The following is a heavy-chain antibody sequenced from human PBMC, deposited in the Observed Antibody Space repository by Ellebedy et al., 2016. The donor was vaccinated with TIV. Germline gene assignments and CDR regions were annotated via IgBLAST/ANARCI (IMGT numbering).Heavy chain of an antibody. V-gene: IGHV3-48*01. CDR1: GFSFSSYS. CDR3: ARDRIYAFDV. CDR2: ISITTSLI. Sequence: GESLKISCAASGFSFSSYSMNWVRQAPAKGLEWLSYISITTSLIIYADSVKGRFTISRDNAKNSLYLEMNSLRAEDTAVYYCARDRIYAFDVWGQGTTVSVSS. D-gene: IGHD2/OR15-2a*01. J-gene: IGHJ3*01.